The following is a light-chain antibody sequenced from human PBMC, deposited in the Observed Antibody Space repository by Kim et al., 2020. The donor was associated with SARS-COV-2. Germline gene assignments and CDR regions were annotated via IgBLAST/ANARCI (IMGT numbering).Light chain of an antibody. Sequence: GQSITISCTGTSSDIGAYNYVFWYQQQPDKAPKLIIYDVNKRPSGISSRFSGFKSDNTASLTISGLQAEDEATYHCSSYAASNTVIFGGGTQLTVL. CDR2: DVN. V-gene: IGLV2-14*03. J-gene: IGLJ2*01. CDR3: SSYAASNTVI. CDR1: SSDIGAYNY.